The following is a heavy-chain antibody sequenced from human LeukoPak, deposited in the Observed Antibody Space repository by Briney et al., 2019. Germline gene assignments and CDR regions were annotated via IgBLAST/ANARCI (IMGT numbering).Heavy chain of an antibody. Sequence: GGSLRLSCAASGFTFSTYWMSWVRQAPGKGLEWVANIKEDGSEKYYGDSVKVRVTISIDNAKNSLYLQMNRLRGEETAVYYCARDSSGYQWGQGNLVTVSS. D-gene: IGHD3-22*01. CDR3: ARDSSGYQ. J-gene: IGHJ4*02. CDR2: IKEDGSEK. V-gene: IGHV3-7*01. CDR1: GFTFSTYW.